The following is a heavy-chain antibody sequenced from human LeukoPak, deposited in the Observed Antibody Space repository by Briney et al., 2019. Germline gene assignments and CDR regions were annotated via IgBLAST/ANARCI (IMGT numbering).Heavy chain of an antibody. J-gene: IGHJ5*02. CDR3: ATRPFWSGYYA. CDR2: INHSGST. V-gene: IGHV4-34*01. D-gene: IGHD3-3*01. CDR1: GGSFSGYY. Sequence: SETLSLTCAVYGGSFSGYYWSWIRQPRGKGLEWIGEINHSGSTNYNPSLKSRVTISVDTSKNQFSLKLSSVTVADMAVYYCATRPFWSGYYAWGQGTLVTVSS.